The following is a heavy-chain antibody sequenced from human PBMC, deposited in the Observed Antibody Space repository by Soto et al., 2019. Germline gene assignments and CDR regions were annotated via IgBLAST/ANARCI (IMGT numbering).Heavy chain of an antibody. J-gene: IGHJ4*02. CDR1: GFTFSTYA. D-gene: IGHD3-22*01. CDR2: ISGSGGTT. Sequence: EVQLLESGGGLVQPGGSLRLSCAASGFTFSTYAMSWVRQAPGKGLEWVSGISGSGGTTYYADSVKGRFTISRDNSKNTLYLQMNSLRAEDTAVYYCAQMSWDYYDSSGYNPYYFDYWGQGTLVTVSS. CDR3: AQMSWDYYDSSGYNPYYFDY. V-gene: IGHV3-23*01.